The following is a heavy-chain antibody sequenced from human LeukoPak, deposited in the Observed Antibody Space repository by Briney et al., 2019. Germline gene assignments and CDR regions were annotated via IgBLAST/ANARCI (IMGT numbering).Heavy chain of an antibody. D-gene: IGHD1-26*01. Sequence: SQTLSLTCAISGDSVSSNSVAWNWIRQSPSRGLEWLGRTYYRSKWYKDYAVSVKSRITVNPDTSKNQFSLQLNSVTPEDTAVYYCARDRGASGSYSFDHWGQGTLVTVSS. J-gene: IGHJ4*02. CDR2: TYYRSKWYK. V-gene: IGHV6-1*01. CDR3: ARDRGASGSYSFDH. CDR1: GDSVSSNSVA.